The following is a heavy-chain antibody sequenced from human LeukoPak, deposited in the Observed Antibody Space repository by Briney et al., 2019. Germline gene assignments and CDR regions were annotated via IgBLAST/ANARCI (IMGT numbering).Heavy chain of an antibody. CDR3: ARIADSSGYSGYY. CDR1: GGSISSYY. Sequence: SETLSLTCTVSGGSISSYYWSWIRQPPGKGLEWIGYIYYSGSTNYNPSLKSRVTISVDTSKNQFSLKLSSVTAADTAVYYCARIADSSGYSGYYWGQGTLVTVSS. CDR2: IYYSGST. J-gene: IGHJ4*02. D-gene: IGHD3-22*01. V-gene: IGHV4-59*01.